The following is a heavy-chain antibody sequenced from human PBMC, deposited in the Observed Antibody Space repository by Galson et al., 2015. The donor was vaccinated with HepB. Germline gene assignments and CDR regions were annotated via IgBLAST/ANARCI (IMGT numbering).Heavy chain of an antibody. CDR1: GGTFSSYD. J-gene: IGHJ4*02. CDR3: ARDRAADLDK. V-gene: IGHV1-69*04. CDR2: IISIIAKV. D-gene: IGHD2-15*01. Sequence: SVKVSCKVFGGTFSSYDINWVRQAPGQGLEWMGRIISIIAKVNYAQKLQGRVTITADTSTNTAYLQLSSLISEDTAVYYCARDRAADLDKWGQGTLVIVSS.